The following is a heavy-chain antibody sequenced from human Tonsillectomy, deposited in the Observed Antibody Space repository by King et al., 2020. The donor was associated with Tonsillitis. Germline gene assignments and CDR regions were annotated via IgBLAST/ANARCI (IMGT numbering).Heavy chain of an antibody. V-gene: IGHV3-48*01. CDR3: VRDKNYAFDY. D-gene: IGHD3-16*01. CDR2: SNPYTSIL. J-gene: IGHJ4*02. Sequence: VQLVESGGGLVQPGGSLRLSCAASGFPFNTFSMNWVRQAPGKGLGWLSYSNPYTSILYYADSVRDRFSISRDDAKNSLYLQMNRLRAEDTAVYYCVRDKNYAFDYWGQGTLVTVSS. CDR1: GFPFNTFS.